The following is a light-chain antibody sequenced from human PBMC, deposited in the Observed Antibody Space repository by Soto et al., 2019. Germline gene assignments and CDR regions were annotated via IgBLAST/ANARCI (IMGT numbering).Light chain of an antibody. Sequence: ETVLTQSPGTLSLSPGERATLSCRASQTIRSNYLAWYRQPPGQAHRLLIYGAANKATGIADRFSGSGSGTDFTLIISRLEPEDFAPYYCQQYGSSPWTFGQGTKVEIK. CDR1: QTIRSNY. J-gene: IGKJ1*01. V-gene: IGKV3-20*01. CDR2: GAA. CDR3: QQYGSSPWT.